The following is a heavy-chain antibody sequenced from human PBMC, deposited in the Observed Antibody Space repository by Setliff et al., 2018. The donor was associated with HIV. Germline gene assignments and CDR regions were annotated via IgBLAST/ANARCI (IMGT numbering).Heavy chain of an antibody. CDR1: NGSIYSGSYY. D-gene: IGHD6-13*01. Sequence: SETLSLTCVVSNGSIYSGSYYWSWIRQPAGKGLEWIGRIYTSGSTNYNPSLKNRVAISVDTSKNQLSLRLTSVTAADTGVYYCARHRDPPGTSWIFYYYYMDLWGGGTTVTVSS. CDR3: ARHRDPPGTSWIFYYYYMDL. V-gene: IGHV4-61*02. J-gene: IGHJ6*03. CDR2: IYTSGST.